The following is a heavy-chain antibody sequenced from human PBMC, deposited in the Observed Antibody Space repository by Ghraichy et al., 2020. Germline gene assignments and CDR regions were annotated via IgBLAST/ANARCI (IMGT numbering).Heavy chain of an antibody. D-gene: IGHD6-13*01. CDR1: GFTFSDYY. CDR2: ISSSSSYT. CDR3: ARDQGIAAAGTHYFDY. J-gene: IGHJ4*02. V-gene: IGHV3-11*06. Sequence: LSLTCAASGFTFSDYYMSWIRQAPGKGLEWVSYISSSSSYTNYADSVKGRFTISRDNAKNSLYLQMNSLRAEDTAVYYCARDQGIAAAGTHYFDYWGQGTLVTVSS.